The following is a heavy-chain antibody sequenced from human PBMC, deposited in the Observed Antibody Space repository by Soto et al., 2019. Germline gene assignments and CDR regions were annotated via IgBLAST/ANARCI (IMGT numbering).Heavy chain of an antibody. CDR1: GFTFSSYA. D-gene: IGHD3-3*01. J-gene: IGHJ4*02. V-gene: IGHV3-30-3*01. CDR2: ISYDGSNK. Sequence: QVQLVESGGGVVQPGRSLRLSCAASGFTFSSYAMHWVRQAPGKGLEGVAVISYDGSNKYYADSVKGRFTISRDNSKNALYLQMNSLRAEDTAVYYCARDMGVGFDYWGQGTLVTVSS. CDR3: ARDMGVGFDY.